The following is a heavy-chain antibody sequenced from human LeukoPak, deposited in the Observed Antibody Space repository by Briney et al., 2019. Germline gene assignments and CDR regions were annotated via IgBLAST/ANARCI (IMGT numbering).Heavy chain of an antibody. D-gene: IGHD4/OR15-4a*01. CDR3: ARAKTIYFDY. J-gene: IGHJ4*02. CDR1: GGSISSYY. Sequence: SETLSLTCTVSGGSISSYYWSWIRQPPGKGLEWIGYIYYSGSTNYNPSLKSRVTISVDTSKNQFSLKLSSVTAADTAVYYCARAKTIYFDYWGQGTLVTVSS. V-gene: IGHV4-59*12. CDR2: IYYSGST.